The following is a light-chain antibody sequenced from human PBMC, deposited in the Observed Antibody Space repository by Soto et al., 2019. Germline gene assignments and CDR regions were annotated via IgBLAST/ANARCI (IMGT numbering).Light chain of an antibody. CDR1: QSISSY. V-gene: IGKV1-5*01. Sequence: DIRLTQSPSSLSASVGDRVTITCRASQSISSYLNWYQQKPGKAPKLLIYAASSLQSGVPSRFSGSGSGAEFTLTISSLQPDDFATYYCQQYNSYSQTFGQGTKVDIK. J-gene: IGKJ1*01. CDR2: AAS. CDR3: QQYNSYSQT.